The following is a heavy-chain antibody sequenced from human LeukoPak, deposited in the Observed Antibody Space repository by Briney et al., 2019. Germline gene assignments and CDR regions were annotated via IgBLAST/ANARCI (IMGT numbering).Heavy chain of an antibody. Sequence: ASVPVSCKASGYTFTGYYMHWVRQAPGQGLEWMGGINPNSGGTNYAQKFQGRVTMTRDTSISTAYMELSRLRSDDAAVYYCARQHDYGDYSFGYWGQGTLVTVSS. J-gene: IGHJ4*02. D-gene: IGHD4-17*01. CDR3: ARQHDYGDYSFGY. CDR1: GYTFTGYY. V-gene: IGHV1-2*02. CDR2: INPNSGGT.